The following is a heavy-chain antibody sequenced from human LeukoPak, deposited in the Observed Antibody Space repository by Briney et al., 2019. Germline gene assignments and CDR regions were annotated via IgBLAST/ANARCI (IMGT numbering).Heavy chain of an antibody. CDR3: ARDGLSSGWSEAFDI. CDR1: GYSFTSNY. D-gene: IGHD6-19*01. J-gene: IGHJ3*02. Sequence: ASVKVSCKASGYSFTSNYIHWVRQAPGQGLEWMGGIIPIFGTASYAQKFQGRVTITADESTSTAYMELSSLRSEDTAVYYCARDGLSSGWSEAFDIWGRGTMVTVSS. V-gene: IGHV1-69*13. CDR2: IIPIFGTA.